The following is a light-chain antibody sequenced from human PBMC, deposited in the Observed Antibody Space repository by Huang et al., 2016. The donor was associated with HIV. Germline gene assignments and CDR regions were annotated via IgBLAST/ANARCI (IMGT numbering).Light chain of an antibody. CDR3: QQYNNWPPVT. V-gene: IGKV3-15*01. Sequence: ETVMTQSPVTLSVSPGQRVTLSCRASEGVGRTLAWYQQKPGQAPRLLIYGASTRASGIPDRFSGGGSGTEFTLTISSLQSEDLAVYYCQQYNNWPPVTFGRGTRLEIK. CDR2: GAS. J-gene: IGKJ5*01. CDR1: EGVGRT.